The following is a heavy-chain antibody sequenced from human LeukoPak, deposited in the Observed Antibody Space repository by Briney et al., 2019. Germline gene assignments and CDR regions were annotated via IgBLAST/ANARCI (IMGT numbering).Heavy chain of an antibody. CDR3: ARGGRYDYVWGSYRAVWFDP. CDR1: GGSFSGYY. CDR2: INHSGST. Sequence: SETLSLTCAVYGGSFSGYYWSWIRQPPGKGLEWIGEINHSGSTNYNPSLKSRVTISVDTSKNQFSLKLSSVTAADTAVYYCARGGRYDYVWGSYRAVWFDPWGQGTLVTVSS. V-gene: IGHV4-34*01. D-gene: IGHD3-16*02. J-gene: IGHJ5*02.